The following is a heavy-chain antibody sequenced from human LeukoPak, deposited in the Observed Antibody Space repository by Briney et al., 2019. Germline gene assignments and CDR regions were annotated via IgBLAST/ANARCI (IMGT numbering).Heavy chain of an antibody. CDR2: ITGGGSGI. J-gene: IGHJ4*02. CDR1: GFTFSNYA. V-gene: IGHV3-23*01. D-gene: IGHD3-9*01. CDR3: AKWGDYDVLTGYYVSDY. Sequence: HPGASLRLSCAASGFTFSNYAMSWVRQAPGKGLEWVSAITGGGSGIYYADSMKSRCTISRDNSKNTLYLQINSLRAEDTDVYYCAKWGDYDVLTGYYVSDYWGQGTLVTVSS.